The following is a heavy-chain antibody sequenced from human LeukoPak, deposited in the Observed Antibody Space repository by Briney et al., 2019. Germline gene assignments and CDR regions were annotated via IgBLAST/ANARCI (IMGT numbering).Heavy chain of an antibody. CDR1: GFTFDDYA. CDR2: ITWNSGTI. J-gene: IGHJ4*02. V-gene: IGHV3-9*01. Sequence: PGRSLRLSCAASGFTFDDYAMHWVRQAPGKGLEWVSGITWNSGTIAYADSVKGRFTISRDNAKNSLYLLMNSLRPEDTAIYYCARKGSSWYHFDYWGQGTLVTVSS. D-gene: IGHD6-13*01. CDR3: ARKGSSWYHFDY.